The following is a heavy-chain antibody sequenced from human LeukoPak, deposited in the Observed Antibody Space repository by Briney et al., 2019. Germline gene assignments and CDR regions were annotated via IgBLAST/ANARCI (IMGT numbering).Heavy chain of an antibody. J-gene: IGHJ4*02. Sequence: GGSLRLSCAASGFTFSSYWMSWVRQAPGKGLEWVANIKQDGSEKYYVDSVKGRFTISRDNAKNSLYLQMNSLRAEDTAVYYCARDSGDFWSGYPRNWGQGTLVTVSS. D-gene: IGHD3-3*01. CDR1: GFTFSSYW. V-gene: IGHV3-7*01. CDR2: IKQDGSEK. CDR3: ARDSGDFWSGYPRN.